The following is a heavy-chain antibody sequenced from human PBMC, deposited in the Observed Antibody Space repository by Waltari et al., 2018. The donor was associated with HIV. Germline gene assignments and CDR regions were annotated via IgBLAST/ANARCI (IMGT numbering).Heavy chain of an antibody. CDR2: IIPIFGTA. V-gene: IGHV1-69*12. D-gene: IGHD3-16*01. Sequence: QVQLVQSGAEVKKPGSSVKVSCKASGGPFSSYAISWVRQDPGQGLEWMGGIIPIFGTANYAQKFQGRVTITADESTSTAYMELSSLRSEDTAVYYCARDLVRGGAKGYWGQGTLVTVSS. J-gene: IGHJ4*02. CDR3: ARDLVRGGAKGY. CDR1: GGPFSSYA.